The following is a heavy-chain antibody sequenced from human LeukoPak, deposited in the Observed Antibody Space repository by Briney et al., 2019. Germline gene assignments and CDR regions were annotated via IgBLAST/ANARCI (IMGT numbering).Heavy chain of an antibody. CDR1: GGSFSGYY. Sequence: SETLSLTCAVYGGSFSGYYWSWIRQPPGKGLEWIGEINHSGSTNYNPSLKSRVTISVDTSKNQFSLKLSSVTAADTAVYYCARDVIRYCSSASCYSYFDYWGQGTLVTVTS. D-gene: IGHD2-2*01. J-gene: IGHJ4*02. V-gene: IGHV4-34*01. CDR2: INHSGST. CDR3: ARDVIRYCSSASCYSYFDY.